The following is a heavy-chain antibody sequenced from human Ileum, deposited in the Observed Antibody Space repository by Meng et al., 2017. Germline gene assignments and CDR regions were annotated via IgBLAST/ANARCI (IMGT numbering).Heavy chain of an antibody. CDR1: GWSFSGYY. J-gene: IGHJ4*02. Sequence: SEPRSPTCAVHGWSFSGYYWSWSGQPPGKGLEWFGEINHSGSTHYNPSLRSRVTISVDTSKNQFSLKRSSVTAADTAAYYCARVRPPYYFDYWGQGTLVTVSS. CDR3: ARVRPPYYFDY. CDR2: INHSGST. V-gene: IGHV4-34*01.